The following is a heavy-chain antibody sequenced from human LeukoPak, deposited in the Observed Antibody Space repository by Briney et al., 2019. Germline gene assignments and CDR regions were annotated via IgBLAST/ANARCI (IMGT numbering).Heavy chain of an antibody. V-gene: IGHV4-39*07. CDR3: ARDDGYTYGFKTSDY. Sequence: SETLSLTCTVSGGSISSSSYYWGWIRQPPGKGLEWIGSVYDSGSTYYNPSLKSRATISVDTPKNQFSLKLNSVTAADTAVYYCARDDGYTYGFKTSDYWGQGTLVTVSS. CDR2: VYDSGST. D-gene: IGHD5-18*01. J-gene: IGHJ4*02. CDR1: GGSISSSSYY.